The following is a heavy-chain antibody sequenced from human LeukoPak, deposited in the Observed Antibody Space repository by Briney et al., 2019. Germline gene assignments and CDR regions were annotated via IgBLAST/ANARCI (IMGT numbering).Heavy chain of an antibody. J-gene: IGHJ5*02. CDR3: ARGIVLMVYATRWFDP. D-gene: IGHD2-8*01. V-gene: IGHV4-30-4*08. CDR1: GGSISSGDYY. Sequence: SQTLPLTCTVSGGSISSGDYYWSWIRQPPGKGLEWIGYIYYSGSTYYNPSLKSRVTISVDTSKNQFSLKLSSVTAADTAVYYCARGIVLMVYATRWFDPWGQGTLVTVSS. CDR2: IYYSGST.